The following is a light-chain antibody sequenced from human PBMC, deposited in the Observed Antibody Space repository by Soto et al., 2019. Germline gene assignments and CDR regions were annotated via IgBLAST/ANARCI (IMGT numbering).Light chain of an antibody. CDR1: QSVSSN. CDR2: GAS. Sequence: EIVMTQSPATLSVSPGERATLSCRASQSVSSNLAWYQQKPGQAPRLLIYGASTRATGIPARFSGSGSGTEFTHTLSSLPSEDFAVYYCQQYNNWPPITFGQGTRLEIK. CDR3: QQYNNWPPIT. J-gene: IGKJ5*01. V-gene: IGKV3-15*01.